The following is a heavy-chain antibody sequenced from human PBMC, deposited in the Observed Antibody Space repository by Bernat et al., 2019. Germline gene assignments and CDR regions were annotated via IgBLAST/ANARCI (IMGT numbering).Heavy chain of an antibody. CDR1: GGSISSYY. J-gene: IGHJ6*02. V-gene: IGHV4-59*01. CDR3: ARKSGYHKGGSRYYYYGMDV. Sequence: QVQLQESGPGLVKPSETLSLTCTVSGGSISSYYWSWIRQPPGKGLEWIGYIYYSGSTNYNPSLKSRVTISVDTSKNQFSLKLSSVTAADTAVYYCARKSGYHKGGSRYYYYGMDVWGQGTTVTVSS. D-gene: IGHD3-22*01. CDR2: IYYSGST.